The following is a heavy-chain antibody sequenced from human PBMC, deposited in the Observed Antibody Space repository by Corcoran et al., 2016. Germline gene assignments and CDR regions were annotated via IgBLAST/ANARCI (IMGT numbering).Heavy chain of an antibody. CDR1: GGSISSYY. V-gene: IGHV4-59*01. CDR3: ARVSYCSGGSCLYYFDY. Sequence: QVQLQESGPGLVKPSETLSLTCTVSGGSISSYYWSWIRQPPGKGLEWIGYIYYSGSTNYNPSLKSRVTISVDTSKNQVSLKLSSVTAADTAVYYCARVSYCSGGSCLYYFDYWGQGTLVTVSS. J-gene: IGHJ4*02. D-gene: IGHD2-15*01. CDR2: IYYSGST.